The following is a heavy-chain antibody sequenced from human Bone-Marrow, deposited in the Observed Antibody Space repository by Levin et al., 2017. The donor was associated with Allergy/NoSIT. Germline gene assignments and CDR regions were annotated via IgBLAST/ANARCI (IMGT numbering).Heavy chain of an antibody. CDR3: ARGGFVVVPADLPPRYFDL. V-gene: IGHV3-53*01. Sequence: PGGSLRLSCAASGFTVSSNYMSWVRQAPGKGLEWVSVIYSGGSTYYADSVKGRFTISRDNSKNTLYLQMNSLRAEDTAVYYCARGGFVVVPADLPPRYFDLWGRGTLVTVSS. CDR1: GFTVSSNY. D-gene: IGHD2-2*01. CDR2: IYSGGST. J-gene: IGHJ2*01.